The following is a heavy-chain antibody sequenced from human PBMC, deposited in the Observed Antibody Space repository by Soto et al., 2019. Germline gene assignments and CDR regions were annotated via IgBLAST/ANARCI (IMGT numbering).Heavy chain of an antibody. CDR1: GFTFSSYA. CDR2: ISYDGSNK. V-gene: IGHV3-30-3*01. CDR3: ARETGQFDY. J-gene: IGHJ4*02. Sequence: QVQLVESGGGVVQPGRSLRLSCAASGFTFSSYAMHWVRQAPGKGLEWVAVISYDGSNKYYADSVKGRSTTPRDNSKNTLYLQMNSLRAEDTAVYYCARETGQFDYWGQGTLVTVSS.